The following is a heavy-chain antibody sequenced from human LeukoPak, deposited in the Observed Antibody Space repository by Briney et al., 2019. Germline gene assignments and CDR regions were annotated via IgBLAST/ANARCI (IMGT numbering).Heavy chain of an antibody. CDR1: GFTFSSYS. J-gene: IGHJ3*02. CDR3: AKGMIVVENDAFDI. D-gene: IGHD3-22*01. CDR2: ISSSSSYI. V-gene: IGHV3-21*01. Sequence: GGSLRLSCAASGFTFSSYSMNWVRQAPGKGLEWVSSISSSSSYIYYADSVKGRFTISRDNAKNSLYLQMNSLRAEDTAVYYCAKGMIVVENDAFDIWGQGTMVTVSS.